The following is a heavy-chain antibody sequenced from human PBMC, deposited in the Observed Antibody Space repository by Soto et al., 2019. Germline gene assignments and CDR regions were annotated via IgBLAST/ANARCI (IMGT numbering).Heavy chain of an antibody. CDR2: IIPIFGTA. J-gene: IGHJ6*02. CDR3: ARAYYGSGSYYNPSPHYYYYGMDV. CDR1: GGTFSSYA. V-gene: IGHV1-69*13. Sequence: SVKVSCKASGGTFSSYAISWVRQAPGQGLEWMGGIIPIFGTANYAQKFQGRVTITADESTSTAYMELSSLRSEDTAVYYCARAYYGSGSYYNPSPHYYYYGMDVWGQGTTVTVSS. D-gene: IGHD3-10*01.